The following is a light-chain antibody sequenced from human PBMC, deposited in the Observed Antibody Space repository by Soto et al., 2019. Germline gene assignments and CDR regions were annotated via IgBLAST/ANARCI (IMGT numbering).Light chain of an antibody. Sequence: AIQMTQSPSSLSASVGDRVTITCRASQGIRTELGWYQQKPGKAPKLLIYGASTLHGGVPSRISGSGSGTDFTLTISSLQPEDFETYYCLQDYEYPRTFGQGTQVQIK. V-gene: IGKV1-6*01. CDR2: GAS. CDR3: LQDYEYPRT. J-gene: IGKJ1*01. CDR1: QGIRTE.